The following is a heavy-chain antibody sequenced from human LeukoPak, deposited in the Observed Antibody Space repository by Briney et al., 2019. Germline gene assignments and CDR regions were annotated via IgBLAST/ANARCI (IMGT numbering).Heavy chain of an antibody. CDR3: ARGLYDILTGYYSGTDY. D-gene: IGHD3-9*01. CDR1: GGSFSGYY. CDR2: INHSGST. V-gene: IGHV4-34*01. Sequence: SETLSLTCAVYGGSFSGYYWSWIRQPPGKGLEWIGEINHSGSTNYNPSLKSRVTIPVDTSKNQFSLKLSSVTAADTAVYYCARGLYDILTGYYSGTDYWGQGTLVTVSS. J-gene: IGHJ4*02.